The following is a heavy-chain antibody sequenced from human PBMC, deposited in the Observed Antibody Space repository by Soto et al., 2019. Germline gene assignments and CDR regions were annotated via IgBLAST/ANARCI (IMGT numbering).Heavy chain of an antibody. V-gene: IGHV1-24*01. D-gene: IGHD1-26*01. CDR3: AIAGRSNNRLGH. J-gene: IGHJ5*02. CDR1: GYTLTELS. CDR2: FDLENGET. Sequence: ASVKVASEVSGYTLTELSIQWVRQAPGQGLEWMAVFDLENGETFYAQRFQGRVTMTVEASADTHYMELTRLRSEDSAVYYCAIAGRSNNRLGHWRQGSRFMVSS.